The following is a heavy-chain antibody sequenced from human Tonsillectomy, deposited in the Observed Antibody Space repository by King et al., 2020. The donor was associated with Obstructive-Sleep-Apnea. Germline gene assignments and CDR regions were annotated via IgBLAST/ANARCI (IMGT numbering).Heavy chain of an antibody. Sequence: QLVQSGGGVVQPGRSLGLSCAASGFTFSSYGMHWVRQAPGKGLEWVAVIWYDGSNKYYADSVKGRFTISRDNSKNTLYLQMNSLRAEDTAVYYCARDTADYYDSSGYYYYYGMDVWGQGTTVTVSS. V-gene: IGHV3-33*01. CDR2: IWYDGSNK. J-gene: IGHJ6*02. D-gene: IGHD3-22*01. CDR1: GFTFSSYG. CDR3: ARDTADYYDSSGYYYYYGMDV.